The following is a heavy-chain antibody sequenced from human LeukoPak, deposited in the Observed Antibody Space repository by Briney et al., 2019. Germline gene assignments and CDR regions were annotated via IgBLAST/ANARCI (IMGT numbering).Heavy chain of an antibody. CDR1: EFTFSDYY. J-gene: IGHJ4*02. CDR3: AKDTVVLTVTGPGDY. V-gene: IGHV3-11*05. D-gene: IGHD4-17*01. CDR2: ISDSAINT. Sequence: GGSLRLSCEASEFTFSDYYMSWVRQAPGKGLEWISYISDSAINTHYADSVKGRFTISRDNAKNSLYLQMNSLRAEDTALYYCAKDTVVLTVTGPGDYWGQGTLVAVSS.